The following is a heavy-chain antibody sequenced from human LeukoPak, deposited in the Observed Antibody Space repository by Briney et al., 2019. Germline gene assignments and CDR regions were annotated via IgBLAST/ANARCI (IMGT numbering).Heavy chain of an antibody. J-gene: IGHJ4*02. Sequence: ASVKVSCKASGYTFTSYDINWVRQAPGQGLEWMGWINPNSGGTNYAQKFQGRVTMTRDTSISTAYMELSRLRSDDTAVYYCARVTSRMGTGGAHNYWGQGTLVTVSS. CDR2: INPNSGGT. CDR3: ARVTSRMGTGGAHNY. D-gene: IGHD2-2*01. CDR1: GYTFTSYD. V-gene: IGHV1-2*02.